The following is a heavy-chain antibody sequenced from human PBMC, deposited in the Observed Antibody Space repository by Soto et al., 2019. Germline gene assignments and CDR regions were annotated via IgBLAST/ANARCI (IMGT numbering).Heavy chain of an antibody. CDR2: ISAYNGNT. Sequence: GASVKVSCKASGYTFTSYGISWVRQAPGQGXEWMGWISAYNGNTNYAQKLQGRVTMTTDTSTSTAYMELRSLRSDDTAVYYCARDQAYCGGDCYSRDFDYWGQGTLVTVSS. D-gene: IGHD2-21*02. CDR1: GYTFTSYG. J-gene: IGHJ4*02. CDR3: ARDQAYCGGDCYSRDFDY. V-gene: IGHV1-18*04.